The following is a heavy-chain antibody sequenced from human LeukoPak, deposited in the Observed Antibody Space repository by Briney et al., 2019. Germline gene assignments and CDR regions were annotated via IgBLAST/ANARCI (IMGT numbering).Heavy chain of an antibody. Sequence: PSETLSLTCIVSNGSISSYYWSWIRQPAGKGLEWIGLISTSGSSNYNPSLKSRVTMSLDTSKNQFSLKLSSVTAADTAVHYCARAVGVGRGTYFDLWGRGTLVTVSS. CDR3: ARAVGVGRGTYFDL. D-gene: IGHD1-1*01. J-gene: IGHJ2*01. CDR1: NGSISSYY. CDR2: ISTSGSS. V-gene: IGHV4-4*07.